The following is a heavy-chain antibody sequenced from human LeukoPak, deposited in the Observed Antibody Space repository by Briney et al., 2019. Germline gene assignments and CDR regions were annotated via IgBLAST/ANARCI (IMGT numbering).Heavy chain of an antibody. D-gene: IGHD3-22*01. V-gene: IGHV3-23*01. CDR2: ISGSGGST. Sequence: GGSLRLSCAASGFTFSSYAMSWVRQAPGKGLEWVSAISGSGGSTYYADSVKGRFTISRDNSKNTLYLQMNSLRAEDTAVYYCAKYHDSSDYPYDAFDIWGQGTMVTVSS. CDR3: AKYHDSSDYPYDAFDI. CDR1: GFTFSSYA. J-gene: IGHJ3*02.